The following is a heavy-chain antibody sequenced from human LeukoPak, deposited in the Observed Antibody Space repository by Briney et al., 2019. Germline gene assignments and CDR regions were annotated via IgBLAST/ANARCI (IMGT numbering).Heavy chain of an antibody. CDR1: GFTSSNAW. Sequence: GGSLRLSCAASGFTSSNAWMSWVRQAPGKGLEWVGRIKSKTDGGTTDYAAPVKGRFTISRDDSKNTLYLQMNSLKTEDTAVYYCTAYSGSYYWSNYWGQGTLVTVSS. CDR2: IKSKTDGGTT. D-gene: IGHD1-26*01. J-gene: IGHJ4*02. CDR3: TAYSGSYYWSNY. V-gene: IGHV3-15*01.